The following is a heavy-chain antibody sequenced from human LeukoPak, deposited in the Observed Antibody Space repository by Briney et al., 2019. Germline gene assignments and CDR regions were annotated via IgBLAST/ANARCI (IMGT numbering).Heavy chain of an antibody. CDR1: GFTFDDYA. D-gene: IGHD3-10*01. J-gene: IGHJ6*02. CDR3: ARAHYYGSGSYYLTYYYYGMDV. CDR2: ITYDGSNK. Sequence: GGSLRLSCAASGFTFDDYAMHWVRQAPGKGLEWVAVITYDGSNKYYADSVKGRFTISRDNSKNTLYLQMNSLRAEDTAVYYCARAHYYGSGSYYLTYYYYGMDVWGQGTTVTVSS. V-gene: IGHV3-30-3*01.